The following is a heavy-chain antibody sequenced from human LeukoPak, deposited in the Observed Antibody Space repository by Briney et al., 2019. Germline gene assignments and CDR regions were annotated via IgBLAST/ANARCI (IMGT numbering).Heavy chain of an antibody. Sequence: GESLRISCKGSGYSFTSYWISWVRQMPGKGLEWMGRIDPSDSYTNYSPSFQGHVTISTGESISTAYLQWSSLKASDTAMYYCARHLATSNSDLIDYWGQGTLVTVSS. V-gene: IGHV5-10-1*01. CDR3: ARHLATSNSDLIDY. D-gene: IGHD4-23*01. CDR1: GYSFTSYW. CDR2: IDPSDSYT. J-gene: IGHJ4*02.